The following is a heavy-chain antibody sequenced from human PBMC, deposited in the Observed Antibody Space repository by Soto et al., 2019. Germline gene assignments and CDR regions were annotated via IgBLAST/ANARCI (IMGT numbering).Heavy chain of an antibody. CDR3: ARQAAAGKYYYAMDV. V-gene: IGHV5-51*01. D-gene: IGHD6-13*01. CDR2: IYPGDSDT. Sequence: PGESLKISCKGSGYSFTTYWIGWVRQMPGKGLEGMVIIYPGDSDTRYSPSFQGQVTISADKSINTTYLQWSSLKASDTAIYYCARQAAAGKYYYAMDVWGQGTSVTVSS. J-gene: IGHJ6*02. CDR1: GYSFTTYW.